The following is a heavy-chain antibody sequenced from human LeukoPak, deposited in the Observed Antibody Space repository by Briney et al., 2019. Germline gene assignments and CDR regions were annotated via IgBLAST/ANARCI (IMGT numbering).Heavy chain of an antibody. V-gene: IGHV4-59*01. CDR2: IYYTGST. D-gene: IGHD6-19*01. Sequence: SETLSLTCTVSGGSISSYYWSWIRQPPGKGLEWIGFIYYTGSTTYNPSLGSRVTISIDTPKNQFSLRLSSLTAADTAVYYCARGGWSVDYWGQGTLVTVSS. CDR3: ARGGWSVDY. CDR1: GGSISSYY. J-gene: IGHJ4*01.